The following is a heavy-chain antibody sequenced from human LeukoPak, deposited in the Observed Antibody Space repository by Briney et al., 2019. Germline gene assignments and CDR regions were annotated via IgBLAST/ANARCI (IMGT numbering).Heavy chain of an antibody. J-gene: IGHJ5*02. CDR1: GFTFSSYS. CDR2: ISSSSSTI. Sequence: PGGSLRLSCAASGFTFSSYSMNWVRQAPGKGLEWVSYISSSSSTIYYADSVKGRFTISRDNAKNSLYLQMNSLRAEDTAVYYCTTSLSRYYYDSSGTWGQGTLVTVSS. CDR3: TTSLSRYYYDSSGT. V-gene: IGHV3-48*04. D-gene: IGHD3-22*01.